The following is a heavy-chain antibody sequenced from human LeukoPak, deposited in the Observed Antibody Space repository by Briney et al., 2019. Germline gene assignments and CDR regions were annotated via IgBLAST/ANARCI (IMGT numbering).Heavy chain of an antibody. CDR3: AREGGYYDSSGYRY. CDR2: TSSSDAGT. J-gene: IGHJ4*02. D-gene: IGHD3-22*01. Sequence: GGSLRLSCAASGFTLSSYAMSWVRQAPGKGLEWVSATSSSDAGTYYADSVKGRFTISRDNAKNSLYLQMNSLRAEDTAVYYCAREGGYYDSSGYRYWGQGTLVTVSS. CDR1: GFTLSSYA. V-gene: IGHV3-23*01.